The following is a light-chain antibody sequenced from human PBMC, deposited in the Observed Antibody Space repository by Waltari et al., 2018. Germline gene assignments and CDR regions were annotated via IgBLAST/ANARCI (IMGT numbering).Light chain of an antibody. Sequence: ETTLTQSPAFMSATPRDKVNISCRASQDIDDEMNWYQQKPGEGAIFIIQEATTLFPGIPPRFSGSGYGTDFTFTINNIQSEDVASYFCLEHDNFPTHTFGQGTKLEIK. CDR3: LEHDNFPTHT. V-gene: IGKV5-2*01. CDR1: QDIDDE. J-gene: IGKJ2*01. CDR2: EAT.